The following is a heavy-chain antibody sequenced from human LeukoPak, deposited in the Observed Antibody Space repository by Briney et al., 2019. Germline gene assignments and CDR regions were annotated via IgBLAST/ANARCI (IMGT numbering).Heavy chain of an antibody. J-gene: IGHJ6*02. CDR1: GYMITSYH. CDR2: INPSGGST. D-gene: IGHD6-13*01. CDR3: ARDLGSSSWTYYYGMDV. V-gene: IGHV1-46*01. Sequence: ASVKVSCKASGYMITSYHMHWVRQAPGQGLEWIGIINPSGGSTSYAQKFQGRVTWTRDTSTSTVYMELSSLRSEDTAVYYCARDLGSSSWTYYYGMDVWGQGTTVTVS.